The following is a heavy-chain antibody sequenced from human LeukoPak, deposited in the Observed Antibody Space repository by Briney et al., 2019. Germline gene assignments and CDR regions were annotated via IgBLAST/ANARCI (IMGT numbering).Heavy chain of an antibody. CDR3: ARDGYCTGGSCYSAGYYGMDV. J-gene: IGHJ6*02. Sequence: ASVKVSSKASGYTLTTYDISWVRQAPGQGLEWMGWISAYNGNTNYAQKLQGRLTLTTDTSTSTAYMELRSLRSDDTAVYYCARDGYCTGGSCYSAGYYGMDVWGQGTTVTVSS. CDR1: GYTLTTYD. D-gene: IGHD2-15*01. CDR2: ISAYNGNT. V-gene: IGHV1-18*01.